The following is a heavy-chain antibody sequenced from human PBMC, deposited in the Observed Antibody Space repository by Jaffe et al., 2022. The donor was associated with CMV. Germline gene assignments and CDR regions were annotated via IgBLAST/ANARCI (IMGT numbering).Heavy chain of an antibody. V-gene: IGHV3-9*01. J-gene: IGHJ6*02. Sequence: EVQLVESGGGLVQPGRSLRLSCAASGFTFDDYAMHWVRQAPGKGLEWVSGISWNSGSIGYADSVKGRFTISRDNAKNSLYLQMNSLRAEDTALYYCAKDIMGFWSGYLLYGMDVWGQGTTVTVSS. CDR2: ISWNSGSI. CDR3: AKDIMGFWSGYLLYGMDV. CDR1: GFTFDDYA. D-gene: IGHD3-3*01.